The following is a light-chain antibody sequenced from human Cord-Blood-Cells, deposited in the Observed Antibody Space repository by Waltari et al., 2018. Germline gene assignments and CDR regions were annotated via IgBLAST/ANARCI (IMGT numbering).Light chain of an antibody. CDR3: QTWGTGIRGV. CDR2: LNSDGSH. V-gene: IGLV4-69*01. J-gene: IGLJ3*02. Sequence: QLVLTQSPSASASLGASVKLTCTLSSGHSSYAIAWHQQQPAKGPRYLMKLNSDGSHSKGDGIPDRFSGSSSGAGRYLTISSLQSEDEADYYCQTWGTGIRGVFGGGTKLTVL. CDR1: SGHSSYA.